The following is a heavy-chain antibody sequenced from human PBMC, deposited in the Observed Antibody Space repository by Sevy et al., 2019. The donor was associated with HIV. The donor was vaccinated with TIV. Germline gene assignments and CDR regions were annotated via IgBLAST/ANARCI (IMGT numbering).Heavy chain of an antibody. J-gene: IGHJ5*02. CDR2: FDPEDGET. V-gene: IGHV1-24*01. CDR3: ATDVPNWNYVWSNRNWFDP. D-gene: IGHD1-7*01. CDR1: GYTLTELS. Sequence: ASVKVSCKVSGYTLTELSMHWVRQAPGKGLEWMGGFDPEDGETIYAQKFQGRVTMTEDTSTDTAYMELSSLRSEDTAMYYCATDVPNWNYVWSNRNWFDPWGQGTLVTVSS.